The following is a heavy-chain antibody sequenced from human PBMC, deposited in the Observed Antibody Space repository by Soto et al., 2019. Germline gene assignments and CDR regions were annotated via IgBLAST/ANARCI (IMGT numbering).Heavy chain of an antibody. CDR3: ARRTSGWYLDY. CDR2: ISGSDGST. CDR1: GFTFSSYA. V-gene: IGHV3-23*01. J-gene: IGHJ4*02. Sequence: EVQLLESGGGLVQPGGSLRLSCAASGFTFSSYAMSWVRQAPGKGLEWVSVISGSDGSTYYADSVKGRFTISRDNSKNTLYLQMNSLRAEATAVYYCARRTSGWYLDYWGQGTLVTVSS. D-gene: IGHD6-19*01.